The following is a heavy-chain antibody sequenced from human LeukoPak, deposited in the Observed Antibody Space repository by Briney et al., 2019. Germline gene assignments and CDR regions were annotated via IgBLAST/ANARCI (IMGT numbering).Heavy chain of an antibody. CDR2: ISWDGGST. D-gene: IGHD5-24*01. CDR1: GFTFDDYA. CDR3: AKCSEMATIETYYYYGMDV. Sequence: GGSLRLSCAASGFTFDDYAMHWVRQAPGKGLEWVSLISWDGGSTYYADSVKGRFTISRDNSKNSLYLQMNSLRAEDTALYYCAKCSEMATIETYYYYGMDVWGQGTTVTVSS. J-gene: IGHJ6*02. V-gene: IGHV3-43D*03.